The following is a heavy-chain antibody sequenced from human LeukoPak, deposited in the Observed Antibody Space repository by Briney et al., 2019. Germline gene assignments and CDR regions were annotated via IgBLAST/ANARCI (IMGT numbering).Heavy chain of an antibody. CDR1: GFTFSSYA. Sequence: PGGSLRLSCAASGFTFSSYAMSWVRQAPGKGLEWVSAISGSGGSTYHADSVKGRFTISRDNSKNTLYLQMNSLRAEDTAVYYCAKDRYYDNTIFDYWGQGTLVTVSS. CDR2: ISGSGGST. CDR3: AKDRYYDNTIFDY. J-gene: IGHJ4*02. D-gene: IGHD3-22*01. V-gene: IGHV3-23*01.